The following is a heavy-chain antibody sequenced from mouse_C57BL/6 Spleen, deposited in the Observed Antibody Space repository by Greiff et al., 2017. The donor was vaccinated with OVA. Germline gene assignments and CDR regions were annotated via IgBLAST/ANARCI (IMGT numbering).Heavy chain of an antibody. V-gene: IGHV14-4*01. CDR2: IDPENGDT. CDR1: GFNIKDDY. Sequence: VQLQQSGAELVRPGASVKLSCTASGFNIKDDYMHWVKQRPEQGLEWIGWIDPENGDTEYASKFQGKATITTDTYSNTAYLQLRRLTSEDTAVYYCTTLIRRGDAMDYWGQGTSVTVSS. CDR3: TTLIRRGDAMDY. J-gene: IGHJ4*01.